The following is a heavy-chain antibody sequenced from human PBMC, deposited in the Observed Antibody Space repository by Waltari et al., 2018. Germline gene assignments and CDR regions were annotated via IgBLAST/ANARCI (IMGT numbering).Heavy chain of an antibody. V-gene: IGHV4-59*01. CDR3: ARVSYCSSTSCPRYFDL. D-gene: IGHD2-2*01. CDR1: GGSISHYY. J-gene: IGHJ2*01. Sequence: QVQLQESGPGLVKPSEALSLTCAVSGGSISHYYWSWIRQPPGKGLEWLGYIYYSGSTNYHPSLKSRVTISVDTAKNQISLKLSSVTAADTAVYYCARVSYCSSTSCPRYFDLWGRGTLVTVSS. CDR2: IYYSGST.